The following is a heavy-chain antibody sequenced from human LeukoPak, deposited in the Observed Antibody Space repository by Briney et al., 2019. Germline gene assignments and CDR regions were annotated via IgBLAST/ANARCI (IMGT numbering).Heavy chain of an antibody. J-gene: IGHJ2*01. D-gene: IGHD4-17*01. CDR1: GDSISRYY. V-gene: IGHV4-59*01. CDR2: IYYSGTT. Sequence: SETLSLTCTVSGDSISRYYWSWIRQSPGKGLDWIAYIYYSGTTNYNPSLKSRVTISIDTSKSQFSLKLSSVTAADTAVFYCARDTYGSPWYFDLWGRGTLVTVSS. CDR3: ARDTYGSPWYFDL.